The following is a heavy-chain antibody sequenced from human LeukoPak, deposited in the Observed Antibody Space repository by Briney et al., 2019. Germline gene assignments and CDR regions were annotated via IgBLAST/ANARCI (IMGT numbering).Heavy chain of an antibody. Sequence: PGGSLRLSCVASGFVFNSYEMSWVRQAPGKGLEWLSYITGRGNTIYYADSVRCRFTISRDNAKLSLYLQMNTLRAEDTAIYYCARSLGPTKPFDFWGKGTPVTVSS. J-gene: IGHJ4*02. D-gene: IGHD5-24*01. CDR1: GFVFNSYE. CDR3: ARSLGPTKPFDF. CDR2: ITGRGNTI. V-gene: IGHV3-48*03.